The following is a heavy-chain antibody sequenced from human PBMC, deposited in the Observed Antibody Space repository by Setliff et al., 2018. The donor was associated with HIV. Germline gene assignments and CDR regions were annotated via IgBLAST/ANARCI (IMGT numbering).Heavy chain of an antibody. D-gene: IGHD6-13*01. CDR3: ARGRWYSSSWYAVGSVCYFDY. CDR2: IFYSGSS. CDR1: GGSISGYF. V-gene: IGHV4-59*12. J-gene: IGHJ4*02. Sequence: SETLSLTCNVSGGSISGYFWTWIRQPAGKGLEWIGYIFYSGSSNYNPSLKSRVTMSVDTSKNQFSLKLSSVTAADTAVYYCARGRWYSSSWYAVGSVCYFDYWGQGTLVTVSS.